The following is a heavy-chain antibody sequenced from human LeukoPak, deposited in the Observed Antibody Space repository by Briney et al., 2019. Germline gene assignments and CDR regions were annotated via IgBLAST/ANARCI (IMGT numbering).Heavy chain of an antibody. D-gene: IGHD6-13*01. CDR3: ARASGQLVRPFDY. Sequence: GGSLRLSCVASGITFSNYAVSWVRQAPGKGLEWVSVIYSGGSTSYADSVKGRFTISRDNSKNTLYLQMNSLRAEDTAVYYCARASGQLVRPFDYWGQGTLVTVSS. V-gene: IGHV3-53*01. CDR2: IYSGGST. J-gene: IGHJ4*02. CDR1: GITFSNYA.